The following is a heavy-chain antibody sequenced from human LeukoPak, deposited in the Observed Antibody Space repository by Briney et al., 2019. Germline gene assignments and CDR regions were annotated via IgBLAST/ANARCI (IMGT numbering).Heavy chain of an antibody. CDR3: ARAWSCSGGSCFAED. D-gene: IGHD2-15*01. Sequence: ASVKVSCKASGYTFTDYYVHWVRQASGQGLEWMGWISPSSGGTNYAQKFQGRVTMTRDTSISTAYMELSSLRSDDTAVYYCARAWSCSGGSCFAEDWGQGTLVTVSS. CDR2: ISPSSGGT. CDR1: GYTFTDYY. V-gene: IGHV1-2*02. J-gene: IGHJ4*02.